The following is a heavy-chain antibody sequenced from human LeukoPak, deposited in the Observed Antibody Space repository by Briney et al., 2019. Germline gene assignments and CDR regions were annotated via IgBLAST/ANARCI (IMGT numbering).Heavy chain of an antibody. Sequence: GGSLRLSCAASGFTFSNAWMSWVRQAPGKGLEWVGRIKSKTDGGTTDYAAPVKGRFTISRDDSKNTLYLQMNSLKTEDTAVYYCTSLRGYSYGYYYYYYMDVWGKGTTVIVSS. CDR3: TSLRGYSYGYYYYYYMDV. V-gene: IGHV3-15*01. CDR2: IKSKTDGGTT. J-gene: IGHJ6*03. CDR1: GFTFSNAW. D-gene: IGHD5-18*01.